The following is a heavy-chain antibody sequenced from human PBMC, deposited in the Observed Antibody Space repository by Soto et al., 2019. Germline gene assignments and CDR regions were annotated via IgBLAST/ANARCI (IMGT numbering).Heavy chain of an antibody. V-gene: IGHV3-74*03. Sequence: PGGSLRLSCAASGFTLSDYWMHWVRQVPGKGLLWVSRISVDGRGTTYADSVKGRFTISRDNAKNTLYLQMDSLRAEDTAVYYCVRAPEQRPIDYWGQGSLVTVSS. CDR2: ISVDGRGT. D-gene: IGHD6-19*01. CDR3: VRAPEQRPIDY. J-gene: IGHJ4*01. CDR1: GFTLSDYW.